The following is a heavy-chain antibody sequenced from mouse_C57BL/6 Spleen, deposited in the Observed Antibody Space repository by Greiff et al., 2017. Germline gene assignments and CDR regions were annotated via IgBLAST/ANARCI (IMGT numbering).Heavy chain of an antibody. V-gene: IGHV5-17*01. Sequence: EVKLVESGGGLVKPGGSLKLSCAASGFTFSDYGMHWVRQAPEKGLEWVAYISSGSSTIYYADTVKGRFTISRDNDKNTLFLQMTSLRSEDTAMYYCAREDWDGGYYFDYWGQGTTLTVSS. D-gene: IGHD4-1*01. CDR3: AREDWDGGYYFDY. CDR1: GFTFSDYG. CDR2: ISSGSSTI. J-gene: IGHJ2*01.